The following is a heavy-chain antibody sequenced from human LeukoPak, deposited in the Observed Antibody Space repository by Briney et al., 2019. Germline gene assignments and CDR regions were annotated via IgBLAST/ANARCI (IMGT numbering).Heavy chain of an antibody. V-gene: IGHV3-48*01. D-gene: IGHD3-3*01. Sequence: PGGTLRLSCAASAFTFSDYSMNWVRQAPGKGLEWVSYISGSSSTIYYADSVKGRFTISRDNAKNSLYLQMNSLRAEDTAVYYCAREGVLGWLLPDYWGQGTLVTVSS. CDR3: AREGVLGWLLPDY. J-gene: IGHJ4*02. CDR2: ISGSSSTI. CDR1: AFTFSDYS.